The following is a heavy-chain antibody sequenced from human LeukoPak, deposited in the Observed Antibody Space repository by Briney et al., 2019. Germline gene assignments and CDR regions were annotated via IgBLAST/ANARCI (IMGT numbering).Heavy chain of an antibody. V-gene: IGHV3-21*01. Sequence: GGSLRLSCAASGFTFSSYSMNWVRQAPGKGLEWVSSISSSSSYIYYADSVKGRFTISRDNAKNSLYLQMNSLRAEDTAVYYCARGNSGWYELGYWGQGTLVTVSS. CDR1: GFTFSSYS. CDR2: ISSSSSYI. CDR3: ARGNSGWYELGY. D-gene: IGHD6-19*01. J-gene: IGHJ4*02.